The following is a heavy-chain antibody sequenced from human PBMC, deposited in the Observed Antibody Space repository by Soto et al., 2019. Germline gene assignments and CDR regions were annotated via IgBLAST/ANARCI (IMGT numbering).Heavy chain of an antibody. CDR3: VKMKVVVRGTYDY. Sequence: EVQLLESGGGLVQPGGSLRLSCAASGFTFSSYAMSWVRQAPGKGLEWVSAISGSGGSTYYSDSVKGRFTISRDNSKDTLYLQMNSPRAEDTAVYYCVKMKVVVRGTYDYWGQGSLVIVSA. J-gene: IGHJ4*02. CDR1: GFTFSSYA. V-gene: IGHV3-23*01. D-gene: IGHD3-10*01. CDR2: ISGSGGST.